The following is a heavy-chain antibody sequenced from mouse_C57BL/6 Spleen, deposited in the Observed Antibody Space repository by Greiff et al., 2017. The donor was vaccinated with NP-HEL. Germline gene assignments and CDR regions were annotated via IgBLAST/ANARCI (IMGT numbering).Heavy chain of an antibody. J-gene: IGHJ3*01. D-gene: IGHD3-2*02. CDR2: IYPGSGNT. CDR3: ARGADSSGFAY. CDR1: GYSFTSYY. Sequence: QVQLQQSGPELVKPGASVKISCKASGYSFTSYYIHWVKQRPGQGLEWIGWIYPGSGNTKYNEKFKGKATLTADTSSSTAYMQLSSLTSEDSAVYYCARGADSSGFAYWGQGTLVTVSA. V-gene: IGHV1-66*01.